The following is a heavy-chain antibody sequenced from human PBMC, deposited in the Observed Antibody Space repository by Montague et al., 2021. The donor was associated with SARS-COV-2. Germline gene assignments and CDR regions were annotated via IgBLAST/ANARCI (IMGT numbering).Heavy chain of an antibody. J-gene: IGHJ4*02. D-gene: IGHD3-9*01. CDR3: ARPSYYDILTGNGGLEY. Sequence: SLRLPCAASKFSFSSYALHWVRQAPGKGLEWVAVISYVGSNQYYADSVKGRFTISRDNSKNTLYLQMSSLRAEDTAVYYCARPSYYDILTGNGGLEYWGQGTLVTVSS. V-gene: IGHV3-30*04. CDR2: ISYVGSNQ. CDR1: KFSFSSYA.